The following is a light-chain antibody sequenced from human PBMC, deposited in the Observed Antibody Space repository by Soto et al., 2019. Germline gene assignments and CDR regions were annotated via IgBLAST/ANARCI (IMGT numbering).Light chain of an antibody. CDR3: SSNAGSNNLV. V-gene: IGLV2-8*01. CDR2: EVS. Sequence: QSALTQPPSASGTPGQSVTIPCTGTSSDVGDYNYVSWYQQHPGKAPKLMICEVSRRPSGVPDRFSGSKSGNTASLTVSGLQAEDEADYYCSSNAGSNNLVFGGGTKLTVL. J-gene: IGLJ2*01. CDR1: SSDVGDYNY.